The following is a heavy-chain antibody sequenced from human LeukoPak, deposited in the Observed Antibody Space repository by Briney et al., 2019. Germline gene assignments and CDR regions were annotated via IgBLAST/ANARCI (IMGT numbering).Heavy chain of an antibody. V-gene: IGHV3-48*03. Sequence: GGSLRLSCAASGFTFSSYEMNWVRQAPGKGLEWVSYISSSGSTIYYADSVKGRFTISRDNSKNTLYLQMNSLRAEDTAVYYCAKARSSDWWTFDYWGQGTLVTVSS. D-gene: IGHD6-19*01. J-gene: IGHJ4*02. CDR3: AKARSSDWWTFDY. CDR2: ISSSGSTI. CDR1: GFTFSSYE.